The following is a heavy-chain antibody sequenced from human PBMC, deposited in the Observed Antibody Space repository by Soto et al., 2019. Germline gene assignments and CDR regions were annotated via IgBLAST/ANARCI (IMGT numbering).Heavy chain of an antibody. D-gene: IGHD6-13*01. V-gene: IGHV4-31*03. J-gene: IGHJ5*02. CDR3: ARSIAAAGRVHNNWFDP. Sequence: PSETLSLTCTVSGGSISSGGYYWSWIRQHPGKGLEWIGYIYYSGSTYYNPSLKSRVTISVDTSKNQFSLKLSSVTAADTAVYYCARSIAAAGRVHNNWFDPWGQGTLVTVSS. CDR2: IYYSGST. CDR1: GGSISSGGYY.